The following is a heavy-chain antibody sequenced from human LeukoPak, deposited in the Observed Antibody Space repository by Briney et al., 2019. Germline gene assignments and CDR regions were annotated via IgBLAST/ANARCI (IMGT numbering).Heavy chain of an antibody. CDR2: ISWNSGSI. CDR1: GFTFDDYA. Sequence: GGSLRLSCAASGFTFDDYAMHWVRQAPGKGLGWVSGISWNSGSIGYADSVKGRFTISRDNSKNTLYLQMNSLRPEDTAVYFCAKDWRRIVVVGPITRHGNYMDVWGKGTTVTISS. CDR3: AKDWRRIVVVGPITRHGNYMDV. D-gene: IGHD2-15*01. J-gene: IGHJ6*03. V-gene: IGHV3-9*01.